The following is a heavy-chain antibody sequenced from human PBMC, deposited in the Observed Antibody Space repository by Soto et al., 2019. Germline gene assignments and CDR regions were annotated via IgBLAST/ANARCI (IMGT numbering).Heavy chain of an antibody. D-gene: IGHD3-3*02. V-gene: IGHV1-46*01. Sequence: GASVKVSCKASGYTFTSYYMHWVRQAPGQGLEWMGIINPSGGSTSYAQKFQGRVTMTRDTSTSTVYMELSSLRSEDTAVYYCARDWQHSPIRNSVFRFDYWGQGTLVTVSS. CDR2: INPSGGST. CDR1: GYTFTSYY. CDR3: ARDWQHSPIRNSVFRFDY. J-gene: IGHJ4*02.